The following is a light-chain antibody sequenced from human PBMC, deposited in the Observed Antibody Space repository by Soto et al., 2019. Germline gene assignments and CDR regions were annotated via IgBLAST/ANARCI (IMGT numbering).Light chain of an antibody. CDR2: AAS. Sequence: DIQMTQSPSSLSASVGDRVSITCRASHDISNYLSWYQQRPGKVPKLLIYAASTLQSGVPSRFSGSGSGTDFTLTISSLLPEDVATYYCQEYYSAWSFGQGTKVDIK. J-gene: IGKJ1*01. CDR3: QEYYSAWS. V-gene: IGKV1-27*01. CDR1: HDISNY.